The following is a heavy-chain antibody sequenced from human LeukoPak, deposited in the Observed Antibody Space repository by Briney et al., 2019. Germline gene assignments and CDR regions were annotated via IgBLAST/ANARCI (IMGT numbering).Heavy chain of an antibody. D-gene: IGHD3-16*01. CDR1: GYSTSNGYS. J-gene: IGHJ3*02. CDR2: INHGGST. V-gene: IGHV4-38-2*01. CDR3: TRYDYVWETHGMDAFDI. Sequence: SETLSLTCGVSGYSTSNGYSWDWIRQTPGKGLEWIGSINHGGSTTYNPSLRSRVTISLVTSKNAFSLRLRSVTAADTAVYFCTRYDYVWETHGMDAFDIWGHGTMVTVSS.